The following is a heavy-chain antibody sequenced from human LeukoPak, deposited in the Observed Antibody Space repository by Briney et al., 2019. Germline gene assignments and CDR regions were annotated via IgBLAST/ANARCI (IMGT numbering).Heavy chain of an antibody. CDR1: GYSFTGYY. Sequence: ASVKVSCKASGYSFTGYYMHWVRQAPGQGLEWMGWINPNSGGTNYAQKFQGRVTMTRDTSISTAYMGLSRLRSDDTAVYYCARQYYDFWSGYYYYYYMDVWGKGTTVTVSS. J-gene: IGHJ6*03. V-gene: IGHV1-2*02. CDR3: ARQYYDFWSGYYYYYYMDV. CDR2: INPNSGGT. D-gene: IGHD3-3*01.